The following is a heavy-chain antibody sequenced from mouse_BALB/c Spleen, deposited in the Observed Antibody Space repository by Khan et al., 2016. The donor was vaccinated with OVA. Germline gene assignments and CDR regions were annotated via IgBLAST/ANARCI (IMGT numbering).Heavy chain of an antibody. V-gene: IGHV1S33*01. J-gene: IGHJ2*01. CDR3: ALGCITTATLSY. CDR1: GYTFTSYD. CDR2: IYPGDGST. Sequence: LQQSGPEVVKPGALVKISCKASGYTFTSYDINWVKQRPGQGLEWIGWIYPGDGSTKHNETFKGKATLTVDKSSSTADMQLSSLTSERFTVYCCALGCITTATLSYCGQGTTLTVSS. D-gene: IGHD1-2*01.